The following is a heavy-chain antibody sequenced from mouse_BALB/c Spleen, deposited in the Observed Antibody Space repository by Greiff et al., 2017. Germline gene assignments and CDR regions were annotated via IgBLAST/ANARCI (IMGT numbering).Heavy chain of an antibody. Sequence: VQLQQSGTVLARPGASVKMSCKASGYSFTSYWMHWVKQRPGQGLEWIGAIYPGNSDTSYNQKFKGKAKLTAVTSASTAYMELSSLTNEDSAVYYCTRGNSDYYAMDYWGQGTSVTVSS. CDR2: IYPGNSDT. D-gene: IGHD2-1*01. CDR3: TRGNSDYYAMDY. J-gene: IGHJ4*01. V-gene: IGHV1-5*01. CDR1: GYSFTSYW.